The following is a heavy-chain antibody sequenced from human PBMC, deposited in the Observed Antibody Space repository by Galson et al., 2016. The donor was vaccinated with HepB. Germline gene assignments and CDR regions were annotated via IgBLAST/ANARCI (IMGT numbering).Heavy chain of an antibody. Sequence: SLRLSCAASGFSFSHACMTWVRQAPGKGLEWVSMINHADVTADYADSVRGRFTISRDNSRNTVYLQMNSLGAGDTAMYYCARMLVVLVPAARKHDAFDLWGQGTMVTVSS. J-gene: IGHJ3*01. CDR2: INHADVTA. D-gene: IGHD2-8*02. CDR3: ARMLVVLVPAARKHDAFDL. V-gene: IGHV3-53*01. CDR1: GFSFSHAC.